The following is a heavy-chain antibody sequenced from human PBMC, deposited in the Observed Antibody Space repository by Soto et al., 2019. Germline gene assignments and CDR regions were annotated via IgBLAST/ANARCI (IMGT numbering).Heavy chain of an antibody. CDR3: ARDRDYYGSGSFYGMDV. J-gene: IGHJ6*02. D-gene: IGHD3-10*01. CDR2: IIPIFGTA. CDR1: GGTFSSYA. V-gene: IGHV1-69*13. Sequence: SVKVSCKASGGTFSSYAISWVRQAPGQGLEWMGGIIPIFGTANYAQKFQGRVTITADESTSTAYMELSSLRSEDTAVYYCARDRDYYGSGSFYGMDVWGQGTTVTVSS.